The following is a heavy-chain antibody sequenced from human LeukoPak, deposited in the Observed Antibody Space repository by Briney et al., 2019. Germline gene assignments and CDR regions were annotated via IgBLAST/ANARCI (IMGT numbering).Heavy chain of an antibody. CDR3: ARVLPYFDY. CDR2: ISSSGDTI. Sequence: GGSLRLSCAASGFTFSNYEMNWVRQAPGKGLEWVSYISSSGDTIYYADSVKGRFTISRDNAKNTLYLQMNSLRAEDTAVYYCARVLPYFDYWGQGTLVTVSS. CDR1: GFTFSNYE. V-gene: IGHV3-48*03. J-gene: IGHJ4*02.